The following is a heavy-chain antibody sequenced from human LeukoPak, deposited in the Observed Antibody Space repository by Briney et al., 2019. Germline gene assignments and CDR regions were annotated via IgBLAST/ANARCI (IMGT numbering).Heavy chain of an antibody. V-gene: IGHV4-39*02. CDR3: ARDGSGYSTGY. D-gene: IGHD3-22*01. J-gene: IGHJ4*02. CDR1: GGSISSSSCY. CDR2: IYYSGST. Sequence: PSETLSLSCTVSGGSISSSSCYWGWIRQPPGKGLEYIGSIYYSGSTHYNPSLKSRVTISVDTSKNQFSLKVNSVSAADTAVYYCARDGSGYSTGYWGQGTLVTVSS.